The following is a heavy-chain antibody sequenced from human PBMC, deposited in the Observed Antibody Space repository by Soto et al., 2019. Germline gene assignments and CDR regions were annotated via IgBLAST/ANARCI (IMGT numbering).Heavy chain of an antibody. CDR1: GFTVSRYG. CDR3: AKDFKVSGSYYGSLNYYYGMDV. V-gene: IGHV3-30*18. J-gene: IGHJ6*02. D-gene: IGHD3-10*01. Sequence: GGSLRLSCSASGFTVSRYGMHWLRQAPGKGLEWGAFISYDGSNKYYADSVRGRCTISRANSKKTLYLQMNSLRPEDTAVYYCAKDFKVSGSYYGSLNYYYGMDVWGPGTTVTVSS. CDR2: ISYDGSNK.